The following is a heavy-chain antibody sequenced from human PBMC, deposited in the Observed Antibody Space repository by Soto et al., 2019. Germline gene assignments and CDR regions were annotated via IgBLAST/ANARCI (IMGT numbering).Heavy chain of an antibody. CDR3: AKNQDWNRPDPVAFDV. D-gene: IGHD1-1*01. Sequence: EVQLSQSGGGLVQRGGSLRLSCEGSGFTFGDYGINWVRQAPGKGLEWVSGISGSGNQIDYSDSVEGRFTVSRDNSKNTVFLQMNGLSAGDTAVYFCAKNQDWNRPDPVAFDVWGQGTVGTVSS. CDR2: ISGSGNQI. V-gene: IGHV3-23*01. CDR1: GFTFGDYG. J-gene: IGHJ3*01.